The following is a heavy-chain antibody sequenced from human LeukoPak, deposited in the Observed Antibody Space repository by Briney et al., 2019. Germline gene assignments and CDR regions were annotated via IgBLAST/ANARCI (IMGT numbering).Heavy chain of an antibody. V-gene: IGHV3-23*01. Sequence: PGGSLRLSCAASGFTFSSYAISWVRQAPGKGLEWVSAISGSGGSTYYADSVKGRFTISRDTSKNTLYLQMNSLRAEDTAVYYCAKLSCSSTSCYADYWGQGTLVTVSS. CDR1: GFTFSSYA. J-gene: IGHJ4*02. D-gene: IGHD2-2*01. CDR3: AKLSCSSTSCYADY. CDR2: ISGSGGST.